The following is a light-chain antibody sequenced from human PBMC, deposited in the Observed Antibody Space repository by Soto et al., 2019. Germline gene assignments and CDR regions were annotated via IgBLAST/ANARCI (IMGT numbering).Light chain of an antibody. V-gene: IGLV2-14*01. J-gene: IGLJ3*02. CDR2: DVT. CDR1: SSDIGAHNY. Sequence: SALTQPASVSGSPGQSITIYCSGTSSDIGAHNYVSWYQQHPGKVPELIIYDVTNRPSGVSNRFSGSKSGSTASLTISGLQAGDEADYYCSSYTSNYAVVFGGGTKLTVL. CDR3: SSYTSNYAVV.